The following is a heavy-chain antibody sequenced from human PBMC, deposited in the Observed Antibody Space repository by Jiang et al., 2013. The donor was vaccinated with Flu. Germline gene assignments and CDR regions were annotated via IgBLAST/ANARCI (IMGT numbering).Heavy chain of an antibody. CDR1: GYTFTGYY. J-gene: IGHJ5*02. Sequence: CKASGYTFTGYYMHWVRQAPGQGLEWMGWINPNSGGTNYAQKFQGRVTMTRDTSISTAYMELSRLRSDDTAVYYCARAQIAVAGTGWFDPWGPGNPGHRLL. D-gene: IGHD6-19*01. V-gene: IGHV1-2*02. CDR2: INPNSGGT. CDR3: ARAQIAVAGTGWFDP.